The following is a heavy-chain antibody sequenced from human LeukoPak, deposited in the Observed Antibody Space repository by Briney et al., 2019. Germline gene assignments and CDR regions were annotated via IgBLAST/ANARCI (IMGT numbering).Heavy chain of an antibody. Sequence: SETLSLTCTVSGGSISSYYWSWVRQPAGKGLEWIGRIYTSGSTNYNPSLKSRVTMSVDTSKNQFSLKLSSVTAADTAVYYCARDGAYDFWSGYYNYYYYGMDVWGQGTTVTVSS. V-gene: IGHV4-4*07. CDR1: GGSISSYY. CDR2: IYTSGST. CDR3: ARDGAYDFWSGYYNYYYYGMDV. J-gene: IGHJ6*02. D-gene: IGHD3-3*01.